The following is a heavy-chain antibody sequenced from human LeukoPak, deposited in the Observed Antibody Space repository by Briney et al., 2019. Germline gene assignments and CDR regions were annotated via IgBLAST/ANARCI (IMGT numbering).Heavy chain of an antibody. V-gene: IGHV4-34*01. Sequence: SETLSLTCAVYGGSFSGYYWSWIRQPPGKGLEWIGEINHSGSTNYDPSLKSRVTISVDTSKNQFSLKLSSVTAADTAVYYCARGAWQLPDYWGQGTLVTVSS. CDR1: GGSFSGYY. J-gene: IGHJ4*02. D-gene: IGHD6-6*01. CDR3: ARGAWQLPDY. CDR2: INHSGST.